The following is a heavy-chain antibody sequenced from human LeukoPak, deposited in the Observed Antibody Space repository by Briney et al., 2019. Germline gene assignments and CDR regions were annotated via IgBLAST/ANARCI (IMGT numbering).Heavy chain of an antibody. V-gene: IGHV3-23*01. Sequence: GGSLRLSCAASGFTFSSYAMNWVRQAPGKGLEWVSGISPSGDITYYADSVKGRFTVSRDNFKNALYLQMNSLRTEDTAVYFCAKDDAWLRYACWGPGTLVTVSS. CDR1: GFTFSSYA. J-gene: IGHJ4*02. CDR3: AKDDAWLRYAC. D-gene: IGHD5-12*01. CDR2: ISPSGDIT.